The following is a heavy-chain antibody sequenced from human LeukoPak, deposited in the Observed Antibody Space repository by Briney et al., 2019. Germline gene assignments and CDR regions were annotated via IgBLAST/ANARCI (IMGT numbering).Heavy chain of an antibody. CDR2: ISSSSSYI. V-gene: IGHV3-21*01. Sequence: GGSLRLSCAASGFTFSSYSMNWVRQAPGKGLEWVSSISSSSSYIYYADSVKGRVTISRDNAKNSLYLQMNSLRAEDTAVYYCARALLAYYDSSVFDYWGQGTLVTVSS. CDR1: GFTFSSYS. J-gene: IGHJ4*02. D-gene: IGHD3-22*01. CDR3: ARALLAYYDSSVFDY.